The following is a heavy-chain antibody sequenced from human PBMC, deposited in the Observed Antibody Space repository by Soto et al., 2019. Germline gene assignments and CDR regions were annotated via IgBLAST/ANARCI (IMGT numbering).Heavy chain of an antibody. CDR1: GYTFSNYG. V-gene: IGHV1-18*01. D-gene: IGHD2-2*01. J-gene: IGHJ5*02. Sequence: ASVKVSCKTSGYTFSNYGVTWVRQAPGQPLEWLGWISLYSDGTNYAQKFQGRVSMTTDTSTTTAYMELRSLRSDDTAVYYCARVVPGAEAWFGPWGQGTLVTVSS. CDR2: ISLYSDGT. CDR3: ARVVPGAEAWFGP.